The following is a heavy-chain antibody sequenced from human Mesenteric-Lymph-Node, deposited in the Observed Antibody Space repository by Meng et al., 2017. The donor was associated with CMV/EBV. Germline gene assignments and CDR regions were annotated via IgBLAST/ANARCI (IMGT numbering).Heavy chain of an antibody. D-gene: IGHD3-22*01. CDR2: VHHSGTT. CDR3: ARRGNYDSDYSEY. CDR1: GDSISNSTYY. J-gene: IGHJ4*02. V-gene: IGHV4-39*01. Sequence: QLQLKESGPGLVKPSETRSSSCIVSGDSISNSTYYWTWIRQPPGKGLEWIGSVHHSGTTYYNPSLKGRLTISVDTSANLFSLRLTTVTAADTATYYCARRGNYDSDYSEYWGQGTLVTVSS.